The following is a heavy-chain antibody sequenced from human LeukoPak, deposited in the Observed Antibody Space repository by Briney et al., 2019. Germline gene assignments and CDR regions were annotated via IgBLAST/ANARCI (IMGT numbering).Heavy chain of an antibody. Sequence: LGESLKISCKGSGYSFSNYWIGWVRQMPGKGLEWMGIIYPVDSDTRYSPSFQGQVTISADKSISPAYLQWSSLKASDTAMYYCARSRADPPFDAFDIWGQGTMVTVSS. V-gene: IGHV5-51*01. CDR1: GYSFSNYW. J-gene: IGHJ3*02. CDR2: IYPVDSDT. CDR3: ARSRADPPFDAFDI.